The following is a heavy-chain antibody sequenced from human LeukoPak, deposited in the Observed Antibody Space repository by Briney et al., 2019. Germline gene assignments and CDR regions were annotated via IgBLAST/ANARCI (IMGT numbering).Heavy chain of an antibody. D-gene: IGHD1-26*01. CDR1: GFTFSSYA. CDR2: ISGSGGST. J-gene: IGHJ4*02. V-gene: IGHV3-23*01. Sequence: GGTLRLSCAASGFTFSSYAMSWVRQAPGKGLEWVPAISGSGGSTYYADSVKGRFTSSRDNSKNTLYLQMNSLRAEDTAVYYCAKHSGSYSGGLPIDYWGQGTLVTVSS. CDR3: AKHSGSYSGGLPIDY.